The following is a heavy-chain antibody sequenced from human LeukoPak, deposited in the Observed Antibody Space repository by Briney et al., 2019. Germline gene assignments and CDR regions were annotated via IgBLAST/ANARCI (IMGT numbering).Heavy chain of an antibody. Sequence: GASVKVSCKASGHTFTGYYMHWVRQAPGQGLEWMGWINTNTGSPTYAQGFTGRFVFSLDTSVSTAYLQISSLKAEDTAVYYCARDSAASAYYYDSSGYYTYWGQGTLVTVSS. D-gene: IGHD3-22*01. V-gene: IGHV7-4-1*02. CDR1: GHTFTGYY. CDR3: ARDSAASAYYYDSSGYYTY. J-gene: IGHJ4*02. CDR2: INTNTGSP.